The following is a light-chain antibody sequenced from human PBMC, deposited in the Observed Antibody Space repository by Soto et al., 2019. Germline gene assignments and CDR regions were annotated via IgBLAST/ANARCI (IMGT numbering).Light chain of an antibody. J-gene: IGLJ2*01. CDR1: SSDIGSYNY. CDR2: DVD. Sequence: QSALAQPASVSGSPGQSITISCTGSSSDIGSYNYVCWYQQRPGKAPKLIIYDVDYRPSGVSHRFSGSRSGNTASLTISGLQAEDEAYYYCSSYTTSTSFILFGGGTKLTVL. V-gene: IGLV2-14*03. CDR3: SSYTTSTSFIL.